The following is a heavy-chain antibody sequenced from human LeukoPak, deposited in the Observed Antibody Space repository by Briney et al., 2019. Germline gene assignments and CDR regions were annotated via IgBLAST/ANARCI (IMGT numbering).Heavy chain of an antibody. J-gene: IGHJ3*02. V-gene: IGHV1-2*02. CDR2: INPNSGGT. Sequence: ASVKVSCKASGYTFIGYYMHWVRQAPGQGLEWMGWINPNSGGTNYAQKFQGRVTMTRDTSISTAYMELSRLRSDDTAVYYCASCIGWLFEDAFDIWGQGTMVTVSS. D-gene: IGHD1-26*01. CDR1: GYTFIGYY. CDR3: ASCIGWLFEDAFDI.